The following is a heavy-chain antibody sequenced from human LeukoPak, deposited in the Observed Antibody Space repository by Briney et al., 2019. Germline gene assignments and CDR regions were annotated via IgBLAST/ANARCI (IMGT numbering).Heavy chain of an antibody. CDR2: IYTSGST. Sequence: SETLSLTCTVSGGSISSYYWSWIRQPAGKGLERIGRIYTSGSTNYNPSLKSRVTMSVDTSKNQFSLKLSSVTAADTAAYYCARAVFYSSSWYGKRENWFDPWGQGTLVTVSS. CDR3: ARAVFYSSSWYGKRENWFDP. D-gene: IGHD6-13*01. CDR1: GGSISSYY. V-gene: IGHV4-4*07. J-gene: IGHJ5*02.